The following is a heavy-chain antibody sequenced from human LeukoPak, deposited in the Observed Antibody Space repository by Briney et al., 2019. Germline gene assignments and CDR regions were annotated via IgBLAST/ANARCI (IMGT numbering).Heavy chain of an antibody. D-gene: IGHD6-6*01. CDR3: VRATSSLAFDI. V-gene: IGHV3-53*04. CDR1: GFSVSSDY. Sequence: GGSLRLSCAASGFSVSSDYINWFRQAPRKGLEWVSVIYSGGSTYYADSVEGRFTISRHTSKNTVYLYMNNLRPEDTAVYSCVRATSSLAFDIWGQGTKVTVSS. CDR2: IYSGGST. J-gene: IGHJ3*02.